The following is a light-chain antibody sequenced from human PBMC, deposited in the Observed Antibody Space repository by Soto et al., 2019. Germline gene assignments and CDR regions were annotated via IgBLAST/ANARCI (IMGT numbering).Light chain of an antibody. V-gene: IGKV1-39*01. Sequence: DIQMTQSPSSLSASVGDRLTITCRASQSISTYLSWYQQKQGKAPNLLIYTASSLQTGVPSRFSGSGSGTEFTLTISSLQPEDFAIYYCEQRYSTPQVTFGGGTKVEIK. CDR2: TAS. CDR1: QSISTY. CDR3: EQRYSTPQVT. J-gene: IGKJ4*01.